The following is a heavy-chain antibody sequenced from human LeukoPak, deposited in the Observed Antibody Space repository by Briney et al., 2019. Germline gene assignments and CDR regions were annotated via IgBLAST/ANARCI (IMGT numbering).Heavy chain of an antibody. CDR1: GFTVSSNY. Sequence: GGSLRLSCAASGFTVSSNYMSWVRLAPGKGLEWVSVIYSGGSTYYADSVKGRFTISRDNPKNTLYLQMNSLRAEDTAVYYCARVVGTYYDFWSGYHFDYWGQGTLVTVSS. J-gene: IGHJ4*02. CDR2: IYSGGST. D-gene: IGHD3-3*01. CDR3: ARVVGTYYDFWSGYHFDY. V-gene: IGHV3-53*01.